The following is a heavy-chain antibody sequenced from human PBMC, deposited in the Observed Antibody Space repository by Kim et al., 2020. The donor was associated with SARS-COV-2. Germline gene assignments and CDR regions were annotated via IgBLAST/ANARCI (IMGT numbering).Heavy chain of an antibody. J-gene: IGHJ3*02. CDR2: IKEDGSER. CDR1: GFPFSEYW. CDR3: AKYYERSCYYSGAFDI. D-gene: IGHD3-22*01. V-gene: IGHV3-7*02. Sequence: GGSLRLSCAASGFPFSEYWMSWVRQAPGKRLEWVASIKEDGSERGYVDSVKGRFTIFRDNAKNSLYLQMNSLRAEDTALYHCAKYYERSCYYSGAFDIWGQGTMHPVPT.